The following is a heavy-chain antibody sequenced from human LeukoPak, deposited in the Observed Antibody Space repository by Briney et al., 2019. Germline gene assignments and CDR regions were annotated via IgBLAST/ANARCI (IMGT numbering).Heavy chain of an antibody. J-gene: IGHJ4*02. CDR3: ARWGVTDDY. D-gene: IGHD3-16*01. Sequence: AASVKVSCKASGYSFTGYYIHWVRQAPGQGLEWMGWINPNSGGTKYAQKFQGRVSVTRDTSISTVYMELSRLTYDDTAVYYCARWGVTDDYWGQGTLVTVSS. V-gene: IGHV1-2*02. CDR2: INPNSGGT. CDR1: GYSFTGYY.